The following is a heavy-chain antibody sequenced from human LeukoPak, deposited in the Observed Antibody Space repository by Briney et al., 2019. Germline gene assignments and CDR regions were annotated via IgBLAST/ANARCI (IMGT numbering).Heavy chain of an antibody. V-gene: IGHV3-66*01. CDR1: GFTVSSNY. CDR3: ARDAEGIDAFDI. Sequence: GGSLRLSCATSGFTVSSNYMSWVRQAPGKGLEWVSVIYSGGSTYYADSVKGRFTISRDNSKNTLYFQMNSLRAEDTAVYYCARDAEGIDAFDIWGQGTMVTVSS. CDR2: IYSGGST. J-gene: IGHJ3*02.